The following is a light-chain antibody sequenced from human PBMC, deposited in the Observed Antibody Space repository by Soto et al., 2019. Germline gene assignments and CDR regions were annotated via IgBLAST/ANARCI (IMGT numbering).Light chain of an antibody. CDR1: SRDVGGYNY. J-gene: IGLJ1*01. Sequence: QSALTQPPSASGSPGQSVAISCTGTSRDVGGYNYVSWYQQHPVKAPKLMIDEVNKRPSGVPYRFSGSKSGNTASLTVSGLQAEDEADYYCSSYAGSSNVFGTGTKLTVL. CDR3: SSYAGSSNV. V-gene: IGLV2-8*01. CDR2: EVN.